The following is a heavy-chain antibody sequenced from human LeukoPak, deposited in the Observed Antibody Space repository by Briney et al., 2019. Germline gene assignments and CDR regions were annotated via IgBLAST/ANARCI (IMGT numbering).Heavy chain of an antibody. D-gene: IGHD1-26*01. V-gene: IGHV3-21*01. CDR1: GFTFSSYS. CDR2: ISSSSSYI. Sequence: PGRSLRLSCAASGFTFSSYSMNWVRQAPGKGLEWVSSISSSSSYIYYADSVKGRFTISRDNAKNSLYLQMNSLRAEDTAVYYCARDRSGSYSAYYFDYWGQGTLVTVSS. J-gene: IGHJ4*02. CDR3: ARDRSGSYSAYYFDY.